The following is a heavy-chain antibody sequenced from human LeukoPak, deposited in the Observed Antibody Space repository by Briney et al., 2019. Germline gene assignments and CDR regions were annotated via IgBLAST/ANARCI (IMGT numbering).Heavy chain of an antibody. V-gene: IGHV4-4*07. CDR3: ARGRYCSADICSGGDAFDI. J-gene: IGHJ3*02. Sequence: SETLSLTCTVSGGSITNYYWSWIRQPAGKGLEWIGRIYTRGSTNYNPSLKSRVTISVDTSKNQFSLTLSSVTAADTAVYYCARGRYCSADICSGGDAFDIWGQGTMVSVSS. CDR1: GGSITNYY. D-gene: IGHD2-15*01. CDR2: IYTRGST.